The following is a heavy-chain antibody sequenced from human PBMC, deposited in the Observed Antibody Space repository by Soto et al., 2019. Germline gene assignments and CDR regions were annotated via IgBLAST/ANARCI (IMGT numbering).Heavy chain of an antibody. D-gene: IGHD2-21*02. CDR2: IYYSGST. V-gene: IGHV4-59*01. J-gene: IGHJ6*02. CDR3: ARGGCGGDCYVGMDV. Sequence: SETLSLTCTVSGGSISSYYWSWIRQPPGKGLEWIGYIYYSGSTNYNPSLKSRVTISVDTSKNQFSLKLSSVTAADTAVYYCARGGCGGDCYVGMDVWGQGTTVTVSS. CDR1: GGSISSYY.